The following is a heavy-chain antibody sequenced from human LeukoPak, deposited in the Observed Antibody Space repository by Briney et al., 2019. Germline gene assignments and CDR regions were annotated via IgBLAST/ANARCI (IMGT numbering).Heavy chain of an antibody. CDR2: IYYSGST. V-gene: IGHV4-38-2*01. Sequence: PSETLSLTCAVSGYSITSGYYWGWIRQPPGKGLEWIGSIYYSGSTYYNPSLKSRVTISVDTSKNQFSLKLSSVTAADTAVYYCALSGALGNNNFDYWGQGTLVTVSS. J-gene: IGHJ4*02. CDR3: ALSGALGNNNFDY. D-gene: IGHD3-10*02. CDR1: GYSITSGYY.